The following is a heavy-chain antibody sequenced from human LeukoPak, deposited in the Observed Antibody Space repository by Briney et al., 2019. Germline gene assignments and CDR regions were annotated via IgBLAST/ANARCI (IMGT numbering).Heavy chain of an antibody. J-gene: IGHJ5*02. Sequence: SETLFLTCAVSGGSISGSNWWNWVRQSPGKGLEWIGEVHYSGRTNYNPSLKSRITMSVDKSKNLFSLKLTSVTAADTAVYYCARDGTTVPSLDPWGQGTLVTVSS. CDR3: ARDGTTVPSLDP. CDR2: VHYSGRT. CDR1: GGSISGSNW. V-gene: IGHV4-4*02. D-gene: IGHD4-17*01.